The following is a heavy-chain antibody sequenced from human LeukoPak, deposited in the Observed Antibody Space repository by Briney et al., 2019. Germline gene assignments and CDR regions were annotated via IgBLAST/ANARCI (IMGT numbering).Heavy chain of an antibody. CDR1: GFTFSGYW. CDR3: ARDYGDAFDI. J-gene: IGHJ3*02. Sequence: GGSLRLSCAASGFTFSGYWMHWVRQPQGKGLVWVSRINSDGSSTNYADSVKGRFTISRDNAKNTLYLQVNSLRAEDTAVYYCARDYGDAFDIWGRGTMVTVSS. CDR2: INSDGSST. D-gene: IGHD3-16*01. V-gene: IGHV3-74*01.